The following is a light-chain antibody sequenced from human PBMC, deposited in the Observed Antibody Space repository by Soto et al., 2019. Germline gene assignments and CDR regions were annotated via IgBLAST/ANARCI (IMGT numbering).Light chain of an antibody. CDR1: SGSIASNY. CDR3: QSYDSSTVV. CDR2: EDN. V-gene: IGLV6-57*02. Sequence: NFMLTQPHSVSESPGKTATISCTGSSGSIASNYVQWYQQRPGSAPTTVIYEDNQRPSGVPDRFSGSIDSSSNSASLTISGLKTEDEADYYCQSYDSSTVVFGGGTKLTVL. J-gene: IGLJ2*01.